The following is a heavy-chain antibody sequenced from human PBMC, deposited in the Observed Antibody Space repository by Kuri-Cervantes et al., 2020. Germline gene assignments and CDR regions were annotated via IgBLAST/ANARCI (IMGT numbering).Heavy chain of an antibody. CDR2: MNPNSCNT. D-gene: IGHD1-26*01. CDR3: ARPSGGSYYYFDY. J-gene: IGHJ4*02. V-gene: IGHV1-8*01. CDR1: GYTFTSYG. Sequence: ASVKVSCKASGYTFTSYGINWVRQATGQGLEWMGWMNPNSCNTGYAQKFQGRVTMTRNTSISTAYMELSRLRSDDTAVYYCARPSGGSYYYFDYWGQGTLVTVSS.